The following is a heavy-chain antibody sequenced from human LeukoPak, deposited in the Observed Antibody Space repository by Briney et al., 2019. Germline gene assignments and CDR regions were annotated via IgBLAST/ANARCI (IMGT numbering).Heavy chain of an antibody. D-gene: IGHD1-1*01. CDR1: GGSISSYY. V-gene: IGHV4-59*01. J-gene: IGHJ3*02. CDR2: IYYSGST. CDR3: ARVRGYGAFDI. Sequence: PETLSLTCTVSGGSISSYYWSWIRQPPGKGLEWIGYIYYSGSTNYNPSLKSRVTISVDTSKNQFSLKLSSVTAADTAVYYCARVRGYGAFDIWGQGTMVTVSS.